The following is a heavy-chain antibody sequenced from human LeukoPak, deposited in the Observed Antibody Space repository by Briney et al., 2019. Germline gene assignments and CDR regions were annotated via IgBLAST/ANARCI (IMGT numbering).Heavy chain of an antibody. V-gene: IGHV4-59*08. Sequence: SETLSLTCTVSGGSISSYYWSWIRQPPGKGLEWTGYIYYSGSTNYNPSLKSRVTISVDTSKNQFSLKLSSVTAADTAVYYCARHVSIRLGIVVVPAARFAFDIWGQGTMVTVSS. D-gene: IGHD2-2*01. CDR1: GGSISSYY. CDR3: ARHVSIRLGIVVVPAARFAFDI. CDR2: IYYSGST. J-gene: IGHJ3*02.